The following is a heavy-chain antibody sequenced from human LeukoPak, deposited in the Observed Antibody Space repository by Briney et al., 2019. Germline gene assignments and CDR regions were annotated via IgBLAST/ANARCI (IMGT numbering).Heavy chain of an antibody. CDR3: AKIPQVVTFSVPNFDH. J-gene: IGHJ4*02. CDR1: GFIFSNFA. CDR2: ISGSGDST. D-gene: IGHD2-21*02. V-gene: IGHV3-23*01. Sequence: PGGSLRLSCAASGFIFSNFAMNWVRQAPGKGLEWVSIISGSGDSTYYTDSVKGRFIISRDNSKNTLYLQMNSLRAEDTAVYYCAKIPQVVTFSVPNFDHWGQGTLVTVSS.